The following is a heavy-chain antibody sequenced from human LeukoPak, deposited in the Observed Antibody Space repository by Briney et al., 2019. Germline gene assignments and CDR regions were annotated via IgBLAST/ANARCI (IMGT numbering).Heavy chain of an antibody. CDR3: AKDWRFGEFPGGMDV. CDR2: ISHDEKNK. CDR1: GFSFSGYA. D-gene: IGHD3-10*01. J-gene: IGHJ6*04. V-gene: IGHV3-30*04. Sequence: PGRSLRLSCAASGFSFSGYAMHWVRRTPGKGLEWVAVISHDEKNKFYAESVKGRFTISRDNSKNTLFLEMNSLRPEDTAVYYCAKDWRFGEFPGGMDVWGKGTTVTVSS.